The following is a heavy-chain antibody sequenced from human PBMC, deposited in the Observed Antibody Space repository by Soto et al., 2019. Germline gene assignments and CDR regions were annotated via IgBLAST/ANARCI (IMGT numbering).Heavy chain of an antibody. CDR1: GYSFTSYW. CDR3: ARLKPAAGDNALTFDS. D-gene: IGHD6-25*01. V-gene: IGHV5-10-1*01. Sequence: PGESLKISCKGSGYSFTSYWISWVRQMPGKGLEWMGRIDPSDSYTNYSPSFQGHVTISADKSISTAYLQLSSLKASDTAMYYCARLKPAAGDNALTFDSWGKGTLVTVSS. J-gene: IGHJ4*02. CDR2: IDPSDSYT.